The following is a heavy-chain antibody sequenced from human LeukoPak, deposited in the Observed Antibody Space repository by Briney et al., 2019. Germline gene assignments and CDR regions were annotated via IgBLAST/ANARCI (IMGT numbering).Heavy chain of an antibody. D-gene: IGHD3-10*01. CDR2: IYSGGST. J-gene: IGHJ4*02. CDR1: GFTVSSNY. Sequence: GGSLRLSCAASGFTVSSNYMSWVRQAPGKGLEWVSVIYSGGSTYYADSVKGRFTISRDNSKNTLYPQMNSLRAEDTAVYYCARASCYGSGSGYWGQGTLVTVSS. V-gene: IGHV3-66*01. CDR3: ARASCYGSGSGY.